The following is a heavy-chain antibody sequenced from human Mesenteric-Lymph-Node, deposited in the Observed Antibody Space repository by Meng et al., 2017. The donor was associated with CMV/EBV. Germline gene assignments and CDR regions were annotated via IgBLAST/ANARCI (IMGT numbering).Heavy chain of an antibody. Sequence: GGSLRLSCTTSGYSFSSNWIGWVRQMPGKGLEWMGIIFPGDSDTTYSPSFQGQVTISADRSSSTAYLQWNSLKASDSAMYYCAKLVLDCSGSVCPGHFDHWGQGTLVTVSS. CDR2: IFPGDSDT. D-gene: IGHD1-26*01. CDR3: AKLVLDCSGSVCPGHFDH. V-gene: IGHV5-51*01. J-gene: IGHJ4*02. CDR1: GYSFSSNW.